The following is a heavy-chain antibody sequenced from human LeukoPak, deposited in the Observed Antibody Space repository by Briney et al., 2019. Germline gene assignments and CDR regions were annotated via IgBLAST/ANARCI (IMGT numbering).Heavy chain of an antibody. J-gene: IGHJ6*03. CDR1: GFIVSGSY. CDR2: IYGGGST. D-gene: IGHD6-6*01. CDR3: ARAIAVRRAHFYFYYMDV. Sequence: GGSLRLSCAASGFIVSGSYVTWVRQAPGKGLEWVSVIYGGGSTYYADSVKGRFTISRDNSKNTLYLQMESLGAEDTAIYYCARAIAVRRAHFYFYYMDVWGKGTTVTVSS. V-gene: IGHV3-53*01.